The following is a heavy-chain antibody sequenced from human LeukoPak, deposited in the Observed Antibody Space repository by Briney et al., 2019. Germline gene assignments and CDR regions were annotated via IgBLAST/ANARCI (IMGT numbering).Heavy chain of an antibody. V-gene: IGHV4-38-2*01. CDR3: ARSLSTAGIDY. CDR2: VFHSGTT. CDR1: GYSISSGRY. J-gene: IGHJ4*02. D-gene: IGHD2-2*01. Sequence: SETLSLTCAVSGYSISSGRYWGWIRQPPGKGLEWIGSVFHSGTTYYNPSLKSRVTISVDTSKNQFSLNLRSVTAADTAVYYCARSLSTAGIDYWGQGTLVTVSS.